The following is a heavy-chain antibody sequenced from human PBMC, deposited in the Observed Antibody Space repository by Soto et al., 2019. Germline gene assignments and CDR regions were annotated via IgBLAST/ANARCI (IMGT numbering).Heavy chain of an antibody. J-gene: IGHJ4*01. CDR2: MNPNSGNT. Sequence: ASVKVSCKASGDTFSTYTITWMRQAPGQGLEWIGWMNPNSGNTGYAQKFKGRVTMTRSTSLGTAYIELSSLTSDDTAVYYCARVMSAGHSDYCAHGTLVTVSS. V-gene: IGHV1-8*01. CDR3: ARVMSAGHSDY. CDR1: GDTFSTYT. D-gene: IGHD6-19*01.